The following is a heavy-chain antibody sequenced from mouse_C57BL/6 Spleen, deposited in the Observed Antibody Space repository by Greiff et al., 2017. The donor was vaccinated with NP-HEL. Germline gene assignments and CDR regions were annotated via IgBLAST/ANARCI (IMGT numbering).Heavy chain of an antibody. Sequence: EVKLVESGPGLVKPSQSLSLTCSVTGYSITSGYYWNWIRQFPGNKLEWMGYISYDGSNNYNPSLKNRISITRDTSKNQFFLKLNSVTTEDTATYYCARAGDDYDGYFDVWGTGTTVTVSS. D-gene: IGHD2-4*01. J-gene: IGHJ1*03. CDR1: GYSITSGYY. CDR2: ISYDGSN. V-gene: IGHV3-6*01. CDR3: ARAGDDYDGYFDV.